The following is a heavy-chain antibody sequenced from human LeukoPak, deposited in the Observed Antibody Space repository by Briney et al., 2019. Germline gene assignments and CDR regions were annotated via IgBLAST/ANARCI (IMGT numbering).Heavy chain of an antibody. V-gene: IGHV4-4*07. CDR2: IYTSGST. CDR1: GGSMSTYY. J-gene: IGHJ3*02. CDR3: ARGGGSSWYRALLDI. D-gene: IGHD6-13*01. Sequence: SETLSLTCNVSGGSMSTYYWSWIRQPAGKGLEWIGRIYTSGSTNYNPSFKSRVTMSVDTSNKQFSLKLRSVTAADTAVYYCARGGGSSWYRALLDIRGQGTMVTVSS.